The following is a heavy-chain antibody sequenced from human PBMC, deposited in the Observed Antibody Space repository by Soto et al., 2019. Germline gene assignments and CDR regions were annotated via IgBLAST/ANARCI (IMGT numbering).Heavy chain of an antibody. V-gene: IGHV3-30*18. CDR1: GFIFSSYG. CDR2: ISYDESNK. Sequence: GGSLRLSCAASGFIFSSYGMHWVRQAPGKGLEWVAVISYDESNKYYADSVKGRFTISRDKSKNTLYLQMNSLRAEDTAVYYCAKDTAIWGIAVAGGAFDYWGQGTLVTVSS. J-gene: IGHJ4*02. CDR3: AKDTAIWGIAVAGGAFDY. D-gene: IGHD6-19*01.